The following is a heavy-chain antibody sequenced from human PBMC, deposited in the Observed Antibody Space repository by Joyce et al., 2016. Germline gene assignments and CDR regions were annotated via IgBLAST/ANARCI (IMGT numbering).Heavy chain of an antibody. CDR2: IYTTGST. D-gene: IGHD1-26*01. Sequence: QVQLQESGPGLVKPSQTLTLTCTFSGASATSGSFYWSWIRQPAGKGLEWIGRIYTTGSTNYNASLKSRVTMALDTSKNQVSLKLNSVTAADTAVYYCARSTGGSYLFGMDVWGQGTTVTVSS. J-gene: IGHJ6*02. CDR1: GASATSGSFY. CDR3: ARSTGGSYLFGMDV. V-gene: IGHV4-61*02.